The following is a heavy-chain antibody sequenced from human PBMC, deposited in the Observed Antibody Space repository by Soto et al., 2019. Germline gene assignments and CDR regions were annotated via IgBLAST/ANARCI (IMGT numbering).Heavy chain of an antibody. CDR3: ARKGVAFDY. J-gene: IGHJ4*02. CDR1: GFTFSSYS. Sequence: GASLRLSWAASGFTFSSYSMNLVRQAPGKGLEWISYISTTSSSIYYADSVKGRFTISRDNAKNSLFLQMNSLRDEDTAVYYCARKGVAFDYWGQGALVTVSS. D-gene: IGHD3-3*01. CDR2: ISTTSSSI. V-gene: IGHV3-48*02.